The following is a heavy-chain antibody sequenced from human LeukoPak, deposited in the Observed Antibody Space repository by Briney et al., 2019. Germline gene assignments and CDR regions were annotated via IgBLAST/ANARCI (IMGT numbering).Heavy chain of an antibody. J-gene: IGHJ4*02. CDR2: FSASGGTT. Sequence: PGGSLRLSCAASGFTFTYYSMNWVRQAPGKGLEWVSSFSASGGTTYYADSVKGRFTISRDNSKNTLSVQMNSLRAEDTAVYYCAKANYSGSYYFDSWGQGTLVTVSS. D-gene: IGHD1-26*01. CDR3: AKANYSGSYYFDS. CDR1: GFTFTYYS. V-gene: IGHV3-23*01.